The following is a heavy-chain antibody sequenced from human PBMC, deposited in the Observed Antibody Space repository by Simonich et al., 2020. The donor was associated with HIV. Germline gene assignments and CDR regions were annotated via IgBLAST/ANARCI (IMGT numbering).Heavy chain of an antibody. V-gene: IGHV5-51*01. CDR2: IYPGDSDT. Sequence: EVQLVQSGAEVKKPGESLKISCQGSGYRFTSFWIGWVRQMPGKGLEWKGIIYPGDSDTRYNPSFQGQVTIPADKSISTAYLQGSSLKASDTAMYYCARQYSSGWYFWFDPWGQGTRVTVSS. J-gene: IGHJ5*02. D-gene: IGHD6-19*01. CDR3: ARQYSSGWYFWFDP. CDR1: GYRFTSFW.